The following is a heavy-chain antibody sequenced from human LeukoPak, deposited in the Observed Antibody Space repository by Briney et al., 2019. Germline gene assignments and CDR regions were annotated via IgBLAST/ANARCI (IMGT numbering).Heavy chain of an antibody. V-gene: IGHV5-51*01. D-gene: IGHD4-23*01. CDR2: IHPGESDT. CDR3: ARRVVNNRNWYFNL. J-gene: IGHJ2*01. CDR1: GYSFTSYW. Sequence: GESLKISCKGSGYSFTSYWIGWVRQMPGKGLEWMGIIHPGESDTRYSPSFQGQVTISADKSINTAYLQWSSLKASDTAMYCARRVVNNRNWYFNLWGRGTLVTVSS.